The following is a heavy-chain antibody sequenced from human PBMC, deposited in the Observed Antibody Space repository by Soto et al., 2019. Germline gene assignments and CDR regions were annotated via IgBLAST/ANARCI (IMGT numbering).Heavy chain of an antibody. CDR2: ISDDGDHK. J-gene: IGHJ4*02. Sequence: QVQLVESGGGVVQPGRSLRLSCGVSGFTFKTYGMHWVRQAPGKGLEWVAVISDDGDHKFYLDSVKGRFTVPRDKSRNTLYMAMDSLRPEDTAVYVCGKKACSAGRCYDHFDSWGKGTLVTVSS. V-gene: IGHV3-30*18. CDR3: GKKACSAGRCYDHFDS. D-gene: IGHD2-15*01. CDR1: GFTFKTYG.